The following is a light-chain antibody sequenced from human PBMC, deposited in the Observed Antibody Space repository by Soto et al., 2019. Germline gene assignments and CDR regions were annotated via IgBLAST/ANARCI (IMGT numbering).Light chain of an antibody. Sequence: QSVLTQPPSASGSPGQSVTISCTGTSSDAGGYKYVSWYQQHPGKVPKLMIYEVSKRPSGVPDRFSGSKSGNTASLTVSGLQAEDEADYYCSSYAGSNNVVFGGGTELTVL. CDR3: SSYAGSNNVV. CDR2: EVS. J-gene: IGLJ2*01. CDR1: SSDAGGYKY. V-gene: IGLV2-8*01.